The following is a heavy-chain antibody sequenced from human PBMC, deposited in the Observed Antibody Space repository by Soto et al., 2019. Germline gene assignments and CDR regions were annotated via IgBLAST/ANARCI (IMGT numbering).Heavy chain of an antibody. CDR2: INDGRGKT. CDR3: ARWIDNGYFDY. CDR1: GFSFTSYS. D-gene: IGHD4-17*01. Sequence: QGQLVQSGAEVKKPGASVKVSCGTSGFSFTSYSFHWVRQAPAQGLQWMGWINDGRGKTKYSQQFQGRVTFTWDTSASTVYMELSRLTSEDTSVFYCARWIDNGYFDYWGQGTLVTVSA. V-gene: IGHV1-3*01. J-gene: IGHJ4*02.